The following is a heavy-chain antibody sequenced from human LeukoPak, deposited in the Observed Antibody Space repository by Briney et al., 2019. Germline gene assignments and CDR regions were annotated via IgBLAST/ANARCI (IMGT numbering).Heavy chain of an antibody. CDR3: ARHWFGSLRGDDAFDI. D-gene: IGHD1-26*01. Sequence: SETLSLTCTISGDYIGRINYYWGWIRQPPGKGLEWIVSMSYSGHTYYNPSLKSRVTISVDTSKNQFSLKLSSVTAADTAVYYCARHWFGSLRGDDAFDIWGQGTMVTVSS. CDR1: GDYIGRINYY. V-gene: IGHV4-39*01. J-gene: IGHJ3*02. CDR2: MSYSGHT.